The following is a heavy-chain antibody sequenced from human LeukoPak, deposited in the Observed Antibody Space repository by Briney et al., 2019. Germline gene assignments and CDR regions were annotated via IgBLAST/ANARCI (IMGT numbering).Heavy chain of an antibody. CDR1: GFTFSSYW. CDR3: ARERGSKCFDY. J-gene: IGHJ4*02. Sequence: PGGSLRLSRAASGFTFSSYWMSWVRQAPGKGLEWVANIKQDGSVKYYVDSVKGRFTISRDNAKNSLYLQMNSLRAEDTAVYYCARERGSKCFDYWGQGTLVTVSS. D-gene: IGHD3-10*01. CDR2: IKQDGSVK. V-gene: IGHV3-7*01.